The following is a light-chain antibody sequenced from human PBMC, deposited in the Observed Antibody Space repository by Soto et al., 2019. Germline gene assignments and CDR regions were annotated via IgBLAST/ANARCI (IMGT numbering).Light chain of an antibody. V-gene: IGLV2-14*01. Sequence: QSALTQPASVSGSPGQSITISCTGTSSDVGGYNYVSWYQQHPGKAPKLMIYDVSNRPSGVSNRFSGSKSGNTASLTISGHQAEEEADYYCSSYTSSNPWGFGGGTKVTFL. J-gene: IGLJ3*02. CDR1: SSDVGGYNY. CDR3: SSYTSSNPWG. CDR2: DVS.